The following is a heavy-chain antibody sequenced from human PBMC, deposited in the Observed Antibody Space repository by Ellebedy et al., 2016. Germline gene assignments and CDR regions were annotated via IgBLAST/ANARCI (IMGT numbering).Heavy chain of an antibody. J-gene: IGHJ4*02. CDR1: GDSIRGYY. Sequence: SQTLSLTCXVSGDSIRGYYWNWIRQPAGKGPEWIGRIHSSGTTKYSPSLQSRVSVSIDTSKKQFSLNLNSVTAADTAVYYCAREGSGSYAYWGQGTLVTVSS. D-gene: IGHD1-26*01. CDR3: AREGSGSYAY. CDR2: IHSSGTT. V-gene: IGHV4-4*07.